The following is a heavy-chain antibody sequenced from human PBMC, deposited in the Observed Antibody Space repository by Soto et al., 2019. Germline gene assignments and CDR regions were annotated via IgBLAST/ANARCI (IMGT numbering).Heavy chain of an antibody. CDR3: ARGASKRYYGSGSYYNRGPYYYGMDV. V-gene: IGHV4-34*01. D-gene: IGHD3-10*01. CDR2: INHSGST. J-gene: IGHJ6*02. Sequence: SETLSLTCAVYGGSFSGYYWSWIRQPPGKGLEWIGEINHSGSTNYNPSLKSRVTISVDTSKNQFSLKLSSVTAADTAVYYCARGASKRYYGSGSYYNRGPYYYGMDVWGQVTTVTVSS. CDR1: GGSFSGYY.